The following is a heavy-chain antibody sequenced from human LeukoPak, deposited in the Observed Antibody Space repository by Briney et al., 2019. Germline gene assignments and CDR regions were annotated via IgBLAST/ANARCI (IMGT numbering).Heavy chain of an antibody. V-gene: IGHV3-9*01. CDR3: AKEKAGYSLFDY. J-gene: IGHJ4*02. Sequence: TGGSLRLSCAASGFTFDDYAMHWVRQAPGKGLEWVSGISWNSGSIGYADSVKGRFTISRDNAKNSLYLQMNSLRAEDTALYYCAKEKAGYSLFDYWGQGTLVTVSS. CDR2: ISWNSGSI. CDR1: GFTFDDYA. D-gene: IGHD5-18*01.